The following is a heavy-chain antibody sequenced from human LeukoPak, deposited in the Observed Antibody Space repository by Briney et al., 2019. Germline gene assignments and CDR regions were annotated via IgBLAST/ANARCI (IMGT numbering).Heavy chain of an antibody. CDR3: ARARGYSGGSCFDP. J-gene: IGHJ5*02. CDR2: MNPNSGNT. CDR1: GYTFTSYD. V-gene: IGHV1-8*01. Sequence: GASVKVSCKASGYTFTSYDINWVRQATGQGLEWMGWMNPNSGNTGYAQKFQGRVTMTRNTSISTAYMELSSLRSEDTAVYYCARARGYSGGSCFDPWGQGTLVTVSS. D-gene: IGHD5-12*01.